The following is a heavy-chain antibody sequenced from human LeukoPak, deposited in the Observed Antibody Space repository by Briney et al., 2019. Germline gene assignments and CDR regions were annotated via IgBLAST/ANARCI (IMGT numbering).Heavy chain of an antibody. Sequence: PGRSLRLSCAASGFTFDDYAMHWVRQAPGKGLEWVSGISWNSGSIGYADSVKGRFTISRDNAKNSLYLQMNSLRAGDTALYYCAKTDYYGPGSYQYYFDYWGQGTLVTVSS. CDR1: GFTFDDYA. CDR3: AKTDYYGPGSYQYYFDY. D-gene: IGHD3-10*01. CDR2: ISWNSGSI. J-gene: IGHJ4*02. V-gene: IGHV3-9*01.